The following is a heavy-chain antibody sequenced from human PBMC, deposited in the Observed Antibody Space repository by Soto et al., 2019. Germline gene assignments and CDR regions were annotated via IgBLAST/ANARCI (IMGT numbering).Heavy chain of an antibody. D-gene: IGHD2-2*01. Sequence: GGSLRLSCGASGFTFSSHDMHWVRQAPGKGLEWVGVMSYDGSNKYYGDSVKGRFTISGDNSKNTLYLQMNSLRAEDTAVYRCAKARGGYCSTTNCYGMDVWGQGTTVTVSS. J-gene: IGHJ6*02. CDR1: GFTFSSHD. V-gene: IGHV3-30*18. CDR3: AKARGGYCSTTNCYGMDV. CDR2: MSYDGSNK.